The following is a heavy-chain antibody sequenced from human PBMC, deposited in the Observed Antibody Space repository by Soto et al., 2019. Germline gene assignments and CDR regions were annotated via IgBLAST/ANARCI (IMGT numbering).Heavy chain of an antibody. V-gene: IGHV1-69*13. CDR1: GGTFSSYA. D-gene: IGHD2-15*01. CDR3: ARAVGRYCSGGSCYVFDY. CDR2: IIPIFGTA. Sequence: ASVKVSCKASGGTFSSYAISWVRQAPGQGLEWMGGIIPIFGTANYAQKFQGRVTITADESTSTAYMELSSLRSEDTAVYYCARAVGRYCSGGSCYVFDYWGQGTLVTVSS. J-gene: IGHJ4*02.